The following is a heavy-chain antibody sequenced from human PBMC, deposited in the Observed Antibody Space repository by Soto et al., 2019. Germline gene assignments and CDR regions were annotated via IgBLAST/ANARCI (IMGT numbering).Heavy chain of an antibody. D-gene: IGHD5-18*01. J-gene: IGHJ4*02. CDR2: IYYSGST. V-gene: IGHV4-31*03. CDR3: AREVDTAMATEYYFDY. Sequence: PSETLSLTCTVSGGSISSGGYYWSWIRQHPGKGLEWIGYIYYSGSTYYNPSLKSRVTISVDTSKNQFSLKLSSVTAADTAVYYCAREVDTAMATEYYFDYWGQGTLVTVSS. CDR1: GGSISSGGYY.